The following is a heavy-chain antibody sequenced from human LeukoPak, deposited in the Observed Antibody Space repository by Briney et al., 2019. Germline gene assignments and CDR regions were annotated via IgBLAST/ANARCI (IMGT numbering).Heavy chain of an antibody. Sequence: PGRSLRLSCAASGFTFSSYGMHWVRQAPGKGLGWVAVIWYDGSNKYYADSVKGRFTISRDNSKNTLYLQMNSLRAEDTAVYYCAKGDFWSGYDYWGQGTLVTVSS. J-gene: IGHJ4*02. CDR3: AKGDFWSGYDY. CDR1: GFTFSSYG. V-gene: IGHV3-33*06. CDR2: IWYDGSNK. D-gene: IGHD3-3*01.